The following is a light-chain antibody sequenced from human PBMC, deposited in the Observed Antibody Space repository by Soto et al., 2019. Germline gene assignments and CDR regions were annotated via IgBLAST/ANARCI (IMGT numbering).Light chain of an antibody. CDR3: QSYDSSLSVV. CDR1: SSNIGAGYG. V-gene: IGLV1-40*01. Sequence: QSVLTQPPSVSGAPGQRVTISCTGSSSNIGAGYGVHWYQQLPGTAPKLIIYGNSNRPSGVPDRFSGSKSGTSASLAITGLQAEDEADYYCQSYDSSLSVVFGGGTKLTVL. CDR2: GNS. J-gene: IGLJ2*01.